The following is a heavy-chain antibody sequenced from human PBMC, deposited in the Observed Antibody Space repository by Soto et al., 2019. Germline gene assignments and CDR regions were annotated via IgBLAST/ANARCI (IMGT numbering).Heavy chain of an antibody. Sequence: QVQLQESGPGLVKPSQTLSLTCTVSGGSISSGDYCWSWIRQPPGKGLEWIGYIYYSGSTYYNPSSMSRVTISVGTSTKQFSLKLASVTAADTAVYYWGTGQASGSWVSWGQGTLVTVSS. CDR3: GTGQASGSWVS. J-gene: IGHJ4*02. V-gene: IGHV4-30-4*03. CDR1: GGSISSGDYC. D-gene: IGHD3-10*01. CDR2: IYYSGST.